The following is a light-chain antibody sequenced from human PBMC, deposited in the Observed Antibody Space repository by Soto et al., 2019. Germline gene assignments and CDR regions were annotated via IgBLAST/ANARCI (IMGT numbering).Light chain of an antibody. CDR1: NIGSKS. CDR3: QVSDSSSDHLYV. V-gene: IGLV3-21*02. Sequence: SYELTQPPSVSVAPGQTARITCGGNNIGSKSVHWYQQKPGQAPVLVVYHDSDRPSGITERFSGSQSGNTATLTISRAEAGDEADYYCQVSDSSSDHLYVSGTGTKVTVL. CDR2: HDS. J-gene: IGLJ1*01.